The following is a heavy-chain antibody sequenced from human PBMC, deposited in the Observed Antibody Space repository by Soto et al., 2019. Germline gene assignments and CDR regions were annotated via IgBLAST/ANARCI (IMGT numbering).Heavy chain of an antibody. CDR2: INSDGSST. CDR3: AREKRWLQYHYYGMDV. J-gene: IGHJ6*02. CDR1: GFTFSSYW. Sequence: GGSLRLSCAASGFTFSSYWMHWVRQAPGKGLVWVSRINSDGSSTSYADSVKGRFTISRDNAKNTLYLQMNSLRAEDTAVYSCAREKRWLQYHYYGMDVWGQGTTVTVSS. D-gene: IGHD5-12*01. V-gene: IGHV3-74*01.